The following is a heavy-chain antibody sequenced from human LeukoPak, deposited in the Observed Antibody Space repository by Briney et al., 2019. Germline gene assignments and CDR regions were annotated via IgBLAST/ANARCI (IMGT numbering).Heavy chain of an antibody. CDR1: GFAFSDSR. CDR2: IKSKTDGGTT. V-gene: IGHV3-15*01. J-gene: IGHJ1*01. CDR3: TTDGRFFEYFQH. D-gene: IGHD3-3*01. Sequence: PGGSLRLSCVASGFAFSDSRMHWVRQAPGKGLEWVGRIKSKTDGGTTDYAAPVKGRFTISRDDSKNTLYLQMNSLKTEDTAVYYCTTDGRFFEYFQHWGQGTLVTVSS.